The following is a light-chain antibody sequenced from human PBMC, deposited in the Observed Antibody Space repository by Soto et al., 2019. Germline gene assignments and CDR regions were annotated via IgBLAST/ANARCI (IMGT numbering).Light chain of an antibody. CDR1: QSITGNN. V-gene: IGKV3-20*01. J-gene: IGKJ5*01. CDR3: QQYGRSVPIT. CDR2: GAS. Sequence: EIVLTQSPGTLSLSPGESATLSCRASQSITGNNLACYQQKPGQAPRLLIFGASSRATGIPDRFSGSGSGTDFTLTISRLEPEDFAVYYCQQYGRSVPITFGQGTRLEIK.